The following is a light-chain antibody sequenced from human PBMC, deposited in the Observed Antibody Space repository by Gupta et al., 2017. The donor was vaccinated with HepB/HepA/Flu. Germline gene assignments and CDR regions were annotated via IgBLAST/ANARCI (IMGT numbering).Light chain of an antibody. CDR3: QSYHSSPSLVV. CDR2: GNR. CDR1: RSNIGAGYC. V-gene: IGLV1-40*01. Sequence: QSVLTPPPAVSGAAGQRVTISCTGRRSNIGAGYCVHWYQQPPGPAPKLLIYGNRSRPSGVPDRFSGSNSGTSATLTITGLQAEDEADYYWQSYHSSPSLVVFGGGTKLTVL. J-gene: IGLJ2*01.